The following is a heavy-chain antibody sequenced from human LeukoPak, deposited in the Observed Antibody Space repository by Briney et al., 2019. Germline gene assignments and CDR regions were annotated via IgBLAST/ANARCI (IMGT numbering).Heavy chain of an antibody. V-gene: IGHV3-30*18. Sequence: PGGSLRLSCVGTGFTFNSYGMHWVRQAPGKGLEWVAVVSFDGYNKYYADSEKGRFTISRDNPGRSVHLQMNSLTSEDTAVYFCAKTQRLIDFFDSWGQGILVTVSP. CDR1: GFTFNSYG. D-gene: IGHD1-1*01. CDR3: AKTQRLIDFFDS. J-gene: IGHJ4*02. CDR2: VSFDGYNK.